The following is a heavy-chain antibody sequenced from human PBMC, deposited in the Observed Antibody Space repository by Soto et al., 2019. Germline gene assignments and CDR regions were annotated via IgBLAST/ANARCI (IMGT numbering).Heavy chain of an antibody. J-gene: IGHJ5*02. Sequence: SVKVSCKVSGFTFTSSAVQWVRQARGQRLEWIGWIVVGSGNTNYAQKFQERVTITRDMSTSTAYMELSSLRSEDTAVYYCAAGFTRGTYYYDSSGYYRNWFDPWGQGTLVTVSS. CDR1: GFTFTSSA. V-gene: IGHV1-58*01. D-gene: IGHD3-22*01. CDR2: IVVGSGNT. CDR3: AAGFTRGTYYYDSSGYYRNWFDP.